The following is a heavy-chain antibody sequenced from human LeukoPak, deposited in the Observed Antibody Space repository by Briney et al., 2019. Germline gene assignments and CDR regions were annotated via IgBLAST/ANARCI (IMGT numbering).Heavy chain of an antibody. Sequence: ASVKVSFKTSGYTFTGYYMHWVRQAPGQGLEWMGWVNPNSGGTKYAQKFQGRVTMTRDTSISTVYMELSSLRSDDTAVYYCARWDYYDTSAYSGDFDYWGQGTLVTVSS. CDR3: ARWDYYDTSAYSGDFDY. J-gene: IGHJ4*02. CDR1: GYTFTGYY. CDR2: VNPNSGGT. V-gene: IGHV1-2*02. D-gene: IGHD3-22*01.